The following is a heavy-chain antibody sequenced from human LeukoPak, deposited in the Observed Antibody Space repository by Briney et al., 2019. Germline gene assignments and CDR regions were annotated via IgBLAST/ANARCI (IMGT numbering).Heavy chain of an antibody. CDR2: INPSGGST. V-gene: IGHV1-46*01. J-gene: IGHJ4*02. CDR3: AREVYGDNFDY. CDR1: GYTFTSYY. Sequence: GASVKVSYKASGYTFTSYYMHWVRQAPGQGLEWMGIINPSGGSTSYAQKFQGRVTMTRDTSTSTVYMELSRLRSEDTAVYYCAREVYGDNFDYWGQGTLVTVSS. D-gene: IGHD4-17*01.